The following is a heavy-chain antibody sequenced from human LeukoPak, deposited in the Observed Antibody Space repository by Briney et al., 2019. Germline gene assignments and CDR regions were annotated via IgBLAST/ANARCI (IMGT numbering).Heavy chain of an antibody. J-gene: IGHJ5*02. CDR3: ARDLGYCSSTSCRNWFDP. CDR2: IYYSGST. D-gene: IGHD2-2*01. V-gene: IGHV4-59*01. CDR1: GGSISSYY. Sequence: SETLSLTCTVSGGSISSYYWSWIRQPPGKGLEWIGYIYYSGSTNYSPSLKSRVTISVDTSKNQFSLKLSSVTAADTAVYYCARDLGYCSSTSCRNWFDPWGQGTLVTVSS.